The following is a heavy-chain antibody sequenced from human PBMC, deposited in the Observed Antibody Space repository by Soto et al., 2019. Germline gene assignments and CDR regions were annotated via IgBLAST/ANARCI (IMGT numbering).Heavy chain of an antibody. CDR1: GFVFKTSG. V-gene: IGHV3-30*03. Sequence: QVQLVESGGGVVQPGRSLRLSCVASGFVFKTSGMHWVRQAPGKGLEWVAFISFGGNDKSYAESVEGRFTISRDDPRNTLYLQMDSLRVEDTGVYYCAPLVVAAAPFDHWGQGTLVTVSS. J-gene: IGHJ4*02. CDR2: ISFGGNDK. CDR3: APLVVAAAPFDH. D-gene: IGHD2-15*01.